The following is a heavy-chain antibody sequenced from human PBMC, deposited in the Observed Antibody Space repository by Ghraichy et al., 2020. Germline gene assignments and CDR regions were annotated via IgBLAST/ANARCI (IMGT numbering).Heavy chain of an antibody. Sequence: GGSLRLSCAASGFTFSSYAMHWVRQAPGKGLEWLAVISYDRSNKYYADSVKGRFTISRDNSKNTLYLQMNSLRAEDTAVYYCARDPDCTSCFYFDYWGQGTLVTVSS. CDR1: GFTFSSYA. CDR2: ISYDRSNK. D-gene: IGHD2-2*01. CDR3: ARDPDCTSCFYFDY. J-gene: IGHJ4*02. V-gene: IGHV3-30*04.